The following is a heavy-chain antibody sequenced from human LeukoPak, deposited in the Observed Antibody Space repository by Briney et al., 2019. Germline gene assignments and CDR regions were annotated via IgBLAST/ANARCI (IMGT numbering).Heavy chain of an antibody. Sequence: GGSLRLSCAASGFTFSSYAMSWVCQAPGKGLEWVSAISGSGGSTYYADSVKGRFTISRDNSKNTLYLQMNSLRAEDTAVYYCAKPSPLGYCSSTSCYSSSVHYYYYMDVWGKGTTVTVSS. CDR2: ISGSGGST. CDR1: GFTFSSYA. J-gene: IGHJ6*03. D-gene: IGHD2-2*01. CDR3: AKPSPLGYCSSTSCYSSSVHYYYYMDV. V-gene: IGHV3-23*01.